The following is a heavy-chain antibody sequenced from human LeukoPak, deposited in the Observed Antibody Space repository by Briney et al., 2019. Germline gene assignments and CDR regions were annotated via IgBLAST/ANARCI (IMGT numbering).Heavy chain of an antibody. J-gene: IGHJ5*02. CDR1: GDSISRGGYY. CDR3: ARDENGYNKRGP. V-gene: IGHV4-31*03. CDR2: IYYSETT. D-gene: IGHD5-24*01. Sequence: KPSQTLSLNCTVSGDSISRGGYYWSWIRHYPGKGLEWIGYIYYSETTYYNPSLKSRVTISVDTSKSQFSLKLSSVTAADTAVYYCARDENGYNKRGPWGQGTLVTVSS.